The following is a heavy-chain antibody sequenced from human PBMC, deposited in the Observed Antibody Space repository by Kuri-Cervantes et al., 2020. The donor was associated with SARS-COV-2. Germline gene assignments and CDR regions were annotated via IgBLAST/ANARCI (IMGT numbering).Heavy chain of an antibody. Sequence: GESLKISCAASGFTFDDYGMSWVRQAPGKGLEWVANIKQDGSEKYYVDSVKGRFTISRDNAKNSLYLQMNSLRAEDTAVYYCARGGVVVPAAIGYWGQGTLVTVSS. CDR1: GFTFDDYG. CDR3: ARGGVVVPAAIGY. J-gene: IGHJ4*02. CDR2: IKQDGSEK. D-gene: IGHD2-2*01. V-gene: IGHV3-7*01.